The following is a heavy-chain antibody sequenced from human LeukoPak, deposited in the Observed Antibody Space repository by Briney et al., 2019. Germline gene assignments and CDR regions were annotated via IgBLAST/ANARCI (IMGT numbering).Heavy chain of an antibody. D-gene: IGHD4-11*01. CDR2: IYYSGST. CDR3: ARDTTYSSIFDY. CDR1: GGSISSSSYY. V-gene: IGHV4-39*07. J-gene: IGHJ4*02. Sequence: SETLSLTCTVSGGSISSSSYYWGWIRQPPGKGLEWIGSIYYSGSTYYNPSFKSRVTISVDTSKNQFSLKLSSVTAADTAVYYCARDTTYSSIFDYWGQGTLVTVSS.